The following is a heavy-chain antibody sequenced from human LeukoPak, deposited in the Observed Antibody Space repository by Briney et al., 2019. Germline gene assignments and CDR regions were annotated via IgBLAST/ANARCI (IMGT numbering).Heavy chain of an antibody. D-gene: IGHD6-19*01. CDR2: INHSGST. Sequence: PSETLSLTCAVYGGSFSGYYWSWIRQPPGKGLEWIGEINHSGSTNYNPSLKSRVTISVDTSKNQFSLKLSSVTAADTAVYYCVRVYSSGWYLDYWGQGTLVTVSS. J-gene: IGHJ4*02. CDR3: VRVYSSGWYLDY. CDR1: GGSFSGYY. V-gene: IGHV4-34*01.